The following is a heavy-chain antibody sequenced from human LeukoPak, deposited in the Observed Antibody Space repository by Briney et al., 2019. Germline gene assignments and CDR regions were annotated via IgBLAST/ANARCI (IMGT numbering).Heavy chain of an antibody. CDR2: IYYSGST. J-gene: IGHJ4*02. Sequence: PSETLSLTXTVSGGSISSSSYYWGWIRQPPGKGLEWIGSIYYSGSTYHNPSLKSRVTISVDTSKNQFSLKLSSVTAADTAVYYCARRGGYSYVYYFDYWGQGTLVTVSS. V-gene: IGHV4-39*01. D-gene: IGHD5-18*01. CDR3: ARRGGYSYVYYFDY. CDR1: GGSISSSSYY.